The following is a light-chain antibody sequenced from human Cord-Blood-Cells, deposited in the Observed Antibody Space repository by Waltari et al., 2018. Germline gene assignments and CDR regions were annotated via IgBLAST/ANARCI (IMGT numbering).Light chain of an antibody. CDR1: SPDVGAYNH. CDR3: SSYAGSNNLV. Sequence: QSALPQPPSASGSPGQSVTISCSGTSPDVGAYNHVPWYQQHPGKAPKLMIYEVSKRPSGVPDRFSGSKSGNTASLTVSGLQAEDEADYYCSSYAGSNNLVFGTGTKVTVL. J-gene: IGLJ1*01. CDR2: EVS. V-gene: IGLV2-8*01.